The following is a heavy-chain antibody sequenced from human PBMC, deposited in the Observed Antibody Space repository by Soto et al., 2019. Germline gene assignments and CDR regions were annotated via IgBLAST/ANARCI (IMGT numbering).Heavy chain of an antibody. D-gene: IGHD3-10*01. CDR2: IGTAGDT. CDR3: ARAGGVRGALDV. J-gene: IGHJ6*02. CDR1: GFTFSSYD. Sequence: EVQLVESGGGLVQPGGSLRLSCAASGFTFSSYDMHWVRQATGKGLEWVSAIGTAGDTYYPGSVKGRFTISRENANSLYLQMNSLRAGDTAVYYCARAGGVRGALDVWGQGTTVTVSS. V-gene: IGHV3-13*01.